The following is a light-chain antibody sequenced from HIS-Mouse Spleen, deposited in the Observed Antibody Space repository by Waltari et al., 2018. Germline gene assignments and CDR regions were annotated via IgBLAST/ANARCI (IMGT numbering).Light chain of an antibody. Sequence: QSALTQPPPASGSPGQSVTISCTGTRSDAGGYNYVSWYQQHPGKPPTLMIYEVSKRPSGVPDRFSGSTSGNTASLTVSGLQAEDEADYYCSSYAGSNNLVFGGGTKLTVL. CDR3: SSYAGSNNLV. CDR1: RSDAGGYNY. CDR2: EVS. J-gene: IGLJ2*01. V-gene: IGLV2-8*01.